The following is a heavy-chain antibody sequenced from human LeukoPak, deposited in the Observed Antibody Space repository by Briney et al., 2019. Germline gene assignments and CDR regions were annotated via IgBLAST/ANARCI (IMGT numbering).Heavy chain of an antibody. V-gene: IGHV3-66*02. CDR3: AREGDQWGLAPDYYFDY. D-gene: IGHD3/OR15-3a*01. Sequence: GGSLRLSCAASGFTVSDNYMSWVRQAPGKGLEWVSVIYSGGDTYYADSAKGRFTISKDNSKNTLYLQMNSLRAEDTAVYYCAREGDQWGLAPDYYFDYWGQGTLVTVSS. CDR2: IYSGGDT. J-gene: IGHJ4*02. CDR1: GFTVSDNY.